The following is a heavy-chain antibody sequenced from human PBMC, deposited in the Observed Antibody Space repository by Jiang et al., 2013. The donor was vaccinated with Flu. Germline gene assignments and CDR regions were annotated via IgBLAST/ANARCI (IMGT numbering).Heavy chain of an antibody. CDR1: GYSFTSYW. V-gene: IGHV5-51*01. D-gene: IGHD5-24*01. Sequence: GAEVKKPGESLKISCKGSGYSFTSYWIGWVRQMPGKGLGWMGIIYPGDSDTRYSPSFQGQVTISADKSISTAYLQWSSLKASDTAVYYCARPGPHPFRDGYNYQGWYFDLWGRGTLVTVSS. J-gene: IGHJ2*01. CDR2: IYPGDSDT. CDR3: ARPGPHPFRDGYNYQGWYFDL.